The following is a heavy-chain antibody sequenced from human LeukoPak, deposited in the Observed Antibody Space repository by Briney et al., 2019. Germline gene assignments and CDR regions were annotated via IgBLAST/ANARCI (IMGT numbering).Heavy chain of an antibody. CDR3: ASRLYYDFWSGLPTYAFDI. CDR1: GYTFTGYY. V-gene: IGHV1-2*02. CDR2: INPNSGGT. D-gene: IGHD3-3*01. J-gene: IGHJ3*02. Sequence: ASVKVSCKASGYTFTGYYMHWVRQAPGQGLEWMGWINPNSGGTNYAQKFQGRVTMTRDTSISTAYMELSRLRSDDTAVYYCASRLYYDFWSGLPTYAFDIWGQGTMVTVSS.